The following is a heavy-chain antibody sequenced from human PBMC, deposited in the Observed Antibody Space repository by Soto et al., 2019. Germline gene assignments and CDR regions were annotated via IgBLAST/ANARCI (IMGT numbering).Heavy chain of an antibody. CDR3: ARGGSGWKALNWFDP. D-gene: IGHD6-19*01. Sequence: QVPLQESGPGLVIPSQTLTLTCAVSGASIDNNGYSWTWIRQHPGKGLEWIGTNNNRGDTYYNPSLKSRLTISLDTYQNHFSLRLNAVTAADTATYYCARGGSGWKALNWFDPWGQGIMVTVSS. CDR2: NNNRGDT. J-gene: IGHJ5*02. V-gene: IGHV4-31*11. CDR1: GASIDNNGYS.